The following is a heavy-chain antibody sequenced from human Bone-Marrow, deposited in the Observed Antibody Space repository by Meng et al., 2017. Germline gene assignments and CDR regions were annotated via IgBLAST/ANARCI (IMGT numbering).Heavy chain of an antibody. V-gene: IGHV6-1*01. D-gene: IGHD3-22*01. J-gene: IGHJ4*02. CDR1: GDSVSSNSAA. CDR2: TYYRSKWYT. Sequence: QVQLQQSGPGLGKPSQTLSPTCAISGDSVSSNSAAWHWIRQYPSRGLEWLGRTYYRSKWYTDYAVSVKSRITINPDTSKNQFSLQLNSVTPEDTAVYYCARGDYSSPPSFWGQGTLVTVSS. CDR3: ARGDYSSPPSF.